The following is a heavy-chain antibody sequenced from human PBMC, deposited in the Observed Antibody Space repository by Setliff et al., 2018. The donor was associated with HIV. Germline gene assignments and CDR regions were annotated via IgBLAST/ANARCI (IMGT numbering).Heavy chain of an antibody. CDR3: ALLWPFDY. Sequence: PGGSLRLSCEGSGFSFASHAMTWVRQAPGKGLEWVANIKQDGREQNYVDSVKGRFSISRDNADNSLYLQMNSLRGEDTAIYYCALLWPFDYWGQGALVTVSS. D-gene: IGHD3-10*01. V-gene: IGHV3-7*03. CDR2: IKQDGREQ. CDR1: GFSFASHA. J-gene: IGHJ4*02.